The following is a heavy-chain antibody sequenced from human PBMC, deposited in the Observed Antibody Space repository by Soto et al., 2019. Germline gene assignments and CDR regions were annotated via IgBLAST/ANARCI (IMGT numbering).Heavy chain of an antibody. Sequence: ASVKVSCKASGYTFTNFGISWVRQAPGQGLEWMGWISAYNGNTNXXXXXXXXXXXXXXXSXXTAYMELRSLRSDDTAVYYCARGGTPIDDWGQGTLVXVXS. CDR2: ISAYNGNT. V-gene: IGHV1-18*01. CDR3: ARGGTPIDD. D-gene: IGHD3-16*01. J-gene: IGHJ4*02. CDR1: GYTFTNFG.